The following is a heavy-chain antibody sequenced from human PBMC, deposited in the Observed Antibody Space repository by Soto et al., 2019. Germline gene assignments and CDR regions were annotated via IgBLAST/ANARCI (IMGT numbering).Heavy chain of an antibody. J-gene: IGHJ6*02. CDR1: GDSVSSNTAS. CDR3: ASTRIAAAGFDYYYYGMDV. D-gene: IGHD6-13*01. Sequence: SQTLSLTCAISGDSVSSNTASWNWIRQSPSRGLEWLGRTYFRSKWYNDYAVSVKSRIIINPDTSNNQFSLQLNSVTPADTAVYYCASTRIAAAGFDYYYYGMDVWGQGTTVTVSS. CDR2: TYFRSKWYN. V-gene: IGHV6-1*01.